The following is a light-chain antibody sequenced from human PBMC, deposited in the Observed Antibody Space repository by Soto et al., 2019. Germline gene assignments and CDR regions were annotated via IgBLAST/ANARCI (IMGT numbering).Light chain of an antibody. CDR1: QSISSW. CDR3: QQSYSTPPT. CDR2: AAS. Sequence: SPSPLSASVGGRATITCRASQSISSWLAWYQQKPGKAPKLLIFAASSLQSGVPSRFSGSRSGPDFTLTISSLQPEDFATYYCQQSYSTPPTFGQGTK. J-gene: IGKJ1*01. V-gene: IGKV1-39*01.